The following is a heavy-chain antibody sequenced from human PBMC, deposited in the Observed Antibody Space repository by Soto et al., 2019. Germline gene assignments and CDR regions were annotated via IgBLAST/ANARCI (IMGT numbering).Heavy chain of an antibody. CDR2: INAGNGNT. V-gene: IGHV1-3*01. Sequence: ASVKVSCKASGYTFTSYAMHWVRQAPGQRLEWMGWINAGNGNTKYSQKFQGRVTITRDTSASTAYMELSSLRSEDTAVYYCGFGTYAGRHYYYGMDVWGQGTTVTVAS. D-gene: IGHD1-1*01. CDR3: GFGTYAGRHYYYGMDV. CDR1: GYTFTSYA. J-gene: IGHJ6*02.